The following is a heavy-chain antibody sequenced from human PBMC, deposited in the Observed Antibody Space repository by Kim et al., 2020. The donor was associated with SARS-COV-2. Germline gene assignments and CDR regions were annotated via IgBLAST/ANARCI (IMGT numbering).Heavy chain of an antibody. D-gene: IGHD6-6*01. J-gene: IGHJ5*02. V-gene: IGHV4-31*02. Sequence: YYPPSLKSRVTISIDTSKNPFSLKLSSVTAADTAVYYCARGGSSSDSAGSWGQGTLVTVSS. CDR3: ARGGSSSDSAGS.